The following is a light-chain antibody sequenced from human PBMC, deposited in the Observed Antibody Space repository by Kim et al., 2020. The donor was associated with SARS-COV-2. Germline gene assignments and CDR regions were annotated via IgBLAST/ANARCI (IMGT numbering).Light chain of an antibody. Sequence: SSVKLTCPLGSGHSSYIIAWHQQQPGKAPRYLMKLEGSGSYNKGSGVPDRFSGSSSGADRYLTISNLQSEDEADYYCETWDSNTRVFGGGTQLTVL. J-gene: IGLJ3*02. V-gene: IGLV4-60*03. CDR1: SGHSSYI. CDR3: ETWDSNTRV. CDR2: LEGSGSY.